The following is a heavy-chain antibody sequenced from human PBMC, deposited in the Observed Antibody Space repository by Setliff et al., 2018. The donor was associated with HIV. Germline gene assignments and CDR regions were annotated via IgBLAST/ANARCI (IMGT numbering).Heavy chain of an antibody. V-gene: IGHV1-69*05. Sequence: SVKVSCKASGGTFSSYAISWVRQAPGQGLEWIGVIIPIFGTANYAQKFKGRVTITTDESTGTTYMELSSLRSEDTAVYYCAREVGTYSGSYAVADGFDIWGQGTMVTVSS. CDR3: AREVGTYSGSYAVADGFDI. J-gene: IGHJ3*02. CDR1: GGTFSSYA. CDR2: IIPIFGTA. D-gene: IGHD1-26*01.